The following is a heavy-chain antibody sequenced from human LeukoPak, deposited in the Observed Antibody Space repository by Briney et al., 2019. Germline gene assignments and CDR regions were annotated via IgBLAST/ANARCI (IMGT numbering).Heavy chain of an antibody. V-gene: IGHV4-30-4*08. CDR2: IYYSGST. J-gene: IGHJ6*02. CDR3: ARVLTYDILTGFSYYGMDV. Sequence: PSETLSLTCAVNGVSLSAYFWNWIRQPPGEGLEWIGYIYYSGSTYYNPSLKSRVTISVDTSKNQFSLKLSSVTAADTAVYYCARVLTYDILTGFSYYGMDVWGQGTTVTVSS. D-gene: IGHD3-9*01. CDR1: GVSLSAYF.